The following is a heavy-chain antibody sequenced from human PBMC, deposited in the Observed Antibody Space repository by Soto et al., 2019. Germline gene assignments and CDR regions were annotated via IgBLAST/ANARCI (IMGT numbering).Heavy chain of an antibody. CDR1: GYAFTTYG. V-gene: IGHV1-18*01. CDR3: ARGRYGDY. J-gene: IGHJ4*02. Sequence: QVHLVQSGAEVKKPGASVKVSCKGSGYAFTTYGITWVRQAPGQGLEWMGWISAHNGNTNYAPKLQGRVTVTRDTSTSTAYMELRSLRSAATAVYYCARGRYGDYWGQGALVTVSS. CDR2: ISAHNGNT. D-gene: IGHD1-1*01.